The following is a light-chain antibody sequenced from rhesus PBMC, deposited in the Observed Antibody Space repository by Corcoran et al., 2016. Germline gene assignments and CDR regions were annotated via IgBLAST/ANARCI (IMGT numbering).Light chain of an antibody. V-gene: IGKV1-22*01. Sequence: DIQMTQSPSSLSASVGDTVTITCRASQAISSWLAWYQQKPGKAPKLLIYKASRLQSGVPSRFSGSRSGTDFPLTIISLQSENFATYSCRQYDSRPWTFGQGAKVEIK. CDR1: QAISSW. CDR3: RQYDSRPWT. J-gene: IGKJ1*01. CDR2: KAS.